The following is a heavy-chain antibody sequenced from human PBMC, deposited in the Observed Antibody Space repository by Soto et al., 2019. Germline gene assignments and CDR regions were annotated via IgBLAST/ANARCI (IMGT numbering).Heavy chain of an antibody. D-gene: IGHD3-9*01. J-gene: IGHJ6*02. V-gene: IGHV1-69*01. Sequence: QVQLVQSGAEVKKPGSSVKVSCKVSGGTFSSYSVAWVRQAPGQGLEWMGGIIPNFGTPNYTEKFQGTLAIIADESTSTVYMELASLRSEDSAKYYCTSSYYDLMNDNYFGMDVWGQGTTVSVSS. CDR2: IIPNFGTP. CDR1: GGTFSSYS. CDR3: TSSYYDLMNDNYFGMDV.